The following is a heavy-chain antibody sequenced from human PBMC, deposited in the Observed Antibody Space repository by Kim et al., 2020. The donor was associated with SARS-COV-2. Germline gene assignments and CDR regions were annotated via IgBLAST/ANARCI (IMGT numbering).Heavy chain of an antibody. CDR2: IIPIFGTA. J-gene: IGHJ6*02. CDR1: GGTFSSYA. Sequence: SVKVSCKASGGTFSSYAISWVRQAPGQGLEWMGGIIPIFGTANYAQKFQGRVTITADESTSTAYMELSSLRSEDTAVYYCARARTGTTHSYYYYGMDVWGQGTTVTVS. CDR3: ARARTGTTHSYYYYGMDV. V-gene: IGHV1-69*13. D-gene: IGHD1-1*01.